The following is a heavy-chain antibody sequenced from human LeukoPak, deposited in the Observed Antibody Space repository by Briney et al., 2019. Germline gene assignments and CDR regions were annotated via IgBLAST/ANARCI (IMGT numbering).Heavy chain of an antibody. CDR1: GFTFSSYA. CDR2: ISGSGGST. J-gene: IGHJ4*02. CDR3: AKDVPEYSSGWYGFDFDY. Sequence: GGSLRLSCAASGFTFSSYAMSWVRQAPGKGLEWVSAISGSGGSTYYADFVKGRFAISRDNSKNTLYLQMNSLRAEDTAVYYCAKDVPEYSSGWYGFDFDYWGQGTLVTVSS. D-gene: IGHD6-19*01. V-gene: IGHV3-23*01.